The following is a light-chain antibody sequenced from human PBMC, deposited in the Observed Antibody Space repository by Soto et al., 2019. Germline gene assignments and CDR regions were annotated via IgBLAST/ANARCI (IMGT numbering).Light chain of an antibody. CDR3: LQDYNYPYT. V-gene: IGKV1-6*01. CDR2: AAS. J-gene: IGKJ2*01. CDR1: QGIRND. Sequence: AIQLTQSPSSLSASVGDRVTITCRASQGIRNDLGWYQQKAGKAPKLLIYAASSLQSGAPSRFSGSGSGTDFTLTISSLQPADFATYYCLQDYNYPYTFGQGTKLEIK.